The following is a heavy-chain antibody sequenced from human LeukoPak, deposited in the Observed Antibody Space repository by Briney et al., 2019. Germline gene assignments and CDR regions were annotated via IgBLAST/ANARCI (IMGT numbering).Heavy chain of an antibody. CDR2: ISGSGGST. D-gene: IGHD6-13*01. J-gene: IGHJ6*03. CDR1: GFTFSSYA. Sequence: PGGSLRLSCSASGFTFSSYAMSWVRQAPGKGLEWVSAISGSGGSTYYADSVKGRFTISRDNSKNTLYLQMNSLRAEDTAVYYCAKETGSSWYGGGYYYYYMDVWGKGTTVTVSS. V-gene: IGHV3-23*01. CDR3: AKETGSSWYGGGYYYYYMDV.